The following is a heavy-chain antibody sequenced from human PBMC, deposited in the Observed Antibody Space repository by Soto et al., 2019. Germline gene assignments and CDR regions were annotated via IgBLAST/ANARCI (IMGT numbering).Heavy chain of an antibody. V-gene: IGHV1-69*12. CDR3: AREIKANRANGY. Sequence: QVHLVQSGAEVKKPGSSVKVSCKASGGTFSSYTISWVRQAPGQGLEWMGGIIPIFGTANYAQKFQGRVKITADESASTAYMELSSLRSEDTAVYYCAREIKANRANGYWGQGTLVTVSS. CDR2: IIPIFGTA. D-gene: IGHD2-8*01. CDR1: GGTFSSYT. J-gene: IGHJ4*02.